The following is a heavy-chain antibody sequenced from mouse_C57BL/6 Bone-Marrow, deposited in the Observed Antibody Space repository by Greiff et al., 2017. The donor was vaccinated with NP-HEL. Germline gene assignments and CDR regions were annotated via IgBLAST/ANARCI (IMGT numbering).Heavy chain of an antibody. D-gene: IGHD1-1*01. CDR2: IDPNSGGT. V-gene: IGHV1-72*01. Sequence: KQPGAELVKPGASVKLSCKASGYTFTSYWMHWVKQRPGRGLEWIGRIDPNSGGTKYNEKFKSKATLTVDKPSSTAYMQLSSLTSEDSAVYYCARSAGGSSYHYAMDYWGQGTSVTVSS. J-gene: IGHJ4*01. CDR1: GYTFTSYW. CDR3: ARSAGGSSYHYAMDY.